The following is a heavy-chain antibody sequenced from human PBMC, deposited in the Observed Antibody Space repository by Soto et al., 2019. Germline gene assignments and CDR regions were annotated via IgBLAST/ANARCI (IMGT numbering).Heavy chain of an antibody. CDR3: ARDSYSSGWYRDDWFDP. CDR1: AFTFKNHW. J-gene: IGHJ5*02. V-gene: IGHV3-48*01. CDR2: ISSSSSTI. Sequence: GGSLRLSCAASAFTFKNHWMHWVRQVPGKGPVWVSYISSSSSTIYYADSVKGRFTISRDNAKNSLYLQMNSLRAEDTAVYYCARDSYSSGWYRDDWFDPWGQGTLVTVSS. D-gene: IGHD6-19*01.